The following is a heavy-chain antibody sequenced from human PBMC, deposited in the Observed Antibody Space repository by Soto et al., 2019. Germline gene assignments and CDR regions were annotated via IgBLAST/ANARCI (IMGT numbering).Heavy chain of an antibody. CDR3: ARTYVSGIAGFDP. CDR1: GFTFSSFF. Sequence: GGSLRLSCAASGFTFSSFFMHWVRQVPGEGLEWVSRISGDGGTISYADSVKGRFTISRDNAKNTLYLQMNGLRDEDTAVYYCARTYVSGIAGFDPRGQGTLVTVSS. V-gene: IGHV3-74*01. D-gene: IGHD1-20*01. J-gene: IGHJ5*02. CDR2: ISGDGGTI.